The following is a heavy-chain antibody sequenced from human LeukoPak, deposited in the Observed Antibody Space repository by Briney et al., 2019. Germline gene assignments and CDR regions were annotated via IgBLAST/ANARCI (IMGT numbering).Heavy chain of an antibody. CDR2: IYPGDSDI. V-gene: IGHV5-51*01. D-gene: IGHD1-1*01. CDR3: ARHNSAGTTPSYHSDY. CDR1: GYRFSAYW. J-gene: IGHJ4*02. Sequence: GESLKISCQAFGYRFSAYWIGWVRQMPGKGLEWMGIIYPGDSDIRYNLSFQGQVTISADKSINTAYLQWSSLKASDTAMYYCARHNSAGTTPSYHSDYWGQGTLVTVSS.